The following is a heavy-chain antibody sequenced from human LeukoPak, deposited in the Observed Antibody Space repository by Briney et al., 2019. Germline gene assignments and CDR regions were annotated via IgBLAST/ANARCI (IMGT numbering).Heavy chain of an antibody. Sequence: SQTLSLTCTVSGGSISSGDYYWGWIRQPPGKGLEWIGYIYYSGSTYYNPSLKSRVTISVDTSKNQFSLKLSSVTAADTAVYYCATHVTTVVKGAFDYWGQGTLSPSPQ. J-gene: IGHJ4*02. CDR1: GGSISSGDYY. CDR3: ATHVTTVVKGAFDY. D-gene: IGHD4-23*01. V-gene: IGHV4-30-4*01. CDR2: IYYSGST.